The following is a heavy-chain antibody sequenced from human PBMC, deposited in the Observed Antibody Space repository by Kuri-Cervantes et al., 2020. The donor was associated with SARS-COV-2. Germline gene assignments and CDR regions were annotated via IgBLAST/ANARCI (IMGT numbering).Heavy chain of an antibody. V-gene: IGHV3-66*02. CDR3: ARVEVAGMSYGMDV. J-gene: IGHJ6*02. CDR1: GFPVSSNY. D-gene: IGHD6-19*01. Sequence: LSLTCAASGFPVSSNYMSWVRQAPGKGLEWVSVIYSGGSTYYADSVKGRFTISRDNSKNTLYLQMNSLRAEDTAVYYCARVEVAGMSYGMDVWGQGTTVTVSS. CDR2: IYSGGST.